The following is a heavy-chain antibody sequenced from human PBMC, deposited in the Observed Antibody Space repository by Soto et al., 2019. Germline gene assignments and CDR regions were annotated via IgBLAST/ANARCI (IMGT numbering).Heavy chain of an antibody. CDR3: ARTWYRGHDAFDI. V-gene: IGHV1-2*02. Sequence: QVQLVQSGAEVKKPGASVKVSCRASGYTFTGYYMHWVRQAPGQGLEWMGSISPDGGGTNYAQKFQGRVTMTRDTSISTAYLELPSLRSDDTAVYYCARTWYRGHDAFDIWGQGTMVTVSS. J-gene: IGHJ3*02. CDR2: ISPDGGGT. D-gene: IGHD6-13*01. CDR1: GYTFTGYY.